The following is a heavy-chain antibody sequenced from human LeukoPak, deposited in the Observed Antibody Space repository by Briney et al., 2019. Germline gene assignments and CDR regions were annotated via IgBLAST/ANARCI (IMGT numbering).Heavy chain of an antibody. V-gene: IGHV1-69*13. CDR1: GGTFSSYA. J-gene: IGHJ4*02. Sequence: SVKVSCKASGGTFSSYAISWVRQAPGQGLEWMGGIIPIFGTANYAQKFQGRVTIIADESTSTAYMELSSLRSEDTAVYYCAREGSRLADFDYWGQGTLVTVSS. CDR3: AREGSRLADFDY. CDR2: IIPIFGTA.